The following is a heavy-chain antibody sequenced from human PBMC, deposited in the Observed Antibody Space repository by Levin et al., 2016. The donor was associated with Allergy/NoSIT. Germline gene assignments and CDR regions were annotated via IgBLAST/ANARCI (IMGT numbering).Heavy chain of an antibody. CDR2: IIPILGIA. J-gene: IGHJ4*02. Sequence: WVRQAPGQGLEWMGGIIPILGIANYAQKFQGRVTITADESTSTAYMELSSLRSEDTAVYYCARGREFLFDYWGQGTLVTVSS. V-gene: IGHV1-69*10. CDR3: ARGREFLFDY. D-gene: IGHD3-10*01.